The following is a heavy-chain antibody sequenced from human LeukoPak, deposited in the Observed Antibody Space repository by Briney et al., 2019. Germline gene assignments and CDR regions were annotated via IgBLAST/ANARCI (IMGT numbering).Heavy chain of an antibody. CDR3: ARGNRPQRFYGSGSFDP. Sequence: ASVKVSCEASGYIFSNYAMNWVRQAPGQGPEWMGWINTNTGNPTYAQGFTGRFVLSVDTSVSTAFLEITSLKSEDTGVYYCARGNRPQRFYGSGSFDPWGQGTLVSVSS. J-gene: IGHJ5*02. CDR1: GYIFSNYA. V-gene: IGHV7-4-1*02. D-gene: IGHD3-10*01. CDR2: INTNTGNP.